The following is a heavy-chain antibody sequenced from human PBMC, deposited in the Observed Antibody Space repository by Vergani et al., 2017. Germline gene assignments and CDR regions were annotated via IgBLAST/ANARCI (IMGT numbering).Heavy chain of an antibody. Sequence: EVQLVESGGGLVQPGRSLRLSCAASGFTFDDYAMHWVRQAPGKGLEWVSGISWNSGSIGYADSVKGRFTISRDNAKNSLYLQMNSLRAEDTALYYCAKDMVRYYYYGMDVWGQGP. CDR2: ISWNSGSI. J-gene: IGHJ6*02. V-gene: IGHV3-9*01. CDR3: AKDMVRYYYYGMDV. D-gene: IGHD6-13*01. CDR1: GFTFDDYA.